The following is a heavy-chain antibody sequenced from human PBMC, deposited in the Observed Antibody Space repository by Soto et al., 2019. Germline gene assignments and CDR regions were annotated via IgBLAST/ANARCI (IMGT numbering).Heavy chain of an antibody. CDR3: ARDPEY. Sequence: QVQLVESGGGVVQPGRSLRLSCAASGFTFSSYAMHWVRQAPGKGLEWVAVISYDGSNKYYADSVKGRFTISRDNSKNKLYLQMNSLRAEDTAVYYCARDPEYWGQGTLVTVSS. V-gene: IGHV3-30-3*01. CDR1: GFTFSSYA. J-gene: IGHJ4*02. CDR2: ISYDGSNK.